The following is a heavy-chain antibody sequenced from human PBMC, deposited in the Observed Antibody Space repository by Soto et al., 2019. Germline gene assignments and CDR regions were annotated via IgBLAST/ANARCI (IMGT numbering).Heavy chain of an antibody. CDR1: GFTFSSYS. CDR3: ARDLFPPYGEPWVDY. D-gene: IGHD4-17*01. V-gene: IGHV3-48*02. J-gene: IGHJ4*02. CDR2: ISSSSSTI. Sequence: EVQLVESGGGLVQPGGSLRLSCAASGFTFSSYSMNWVRQAPGKGLEWVSYISSSSSTIYYADSVKGRFTISRDNAKNSLYLQMNSLRDEDTAVYYCARDLFPPYGEPWVDYWCQGTLVTVSS.